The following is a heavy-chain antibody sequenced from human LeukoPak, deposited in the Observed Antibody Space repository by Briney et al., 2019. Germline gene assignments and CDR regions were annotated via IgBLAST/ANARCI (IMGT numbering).Heavy chain of an antibody. D-gene: IGHD2-2*01. CDR3: ARDSIVVVPAAISYYYYYYMDV. Sequence: GGSLRLSCAASGFTFSSYWMSWVGQAPGKGLEWVANIKQDGSEKYYVDSVKGRFTISRDNAKNSLYLQMNSLRAEDTAVYYCARDSIVVVPAAISYYYYYYMDVWGKGTTVTVSS. CDR2: IKQDGSEK. V-gene: IGHV3-7*01. CDR1: GFTFSSYW. J-gene: IGHJ6*03.